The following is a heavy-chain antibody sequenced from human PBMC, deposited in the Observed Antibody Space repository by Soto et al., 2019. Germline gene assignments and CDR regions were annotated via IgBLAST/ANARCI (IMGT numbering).Heavy chain of an antibody. D-gene: IGHD5-18*01. Sequence: GASVKVSCKASGYTFTSYGISWVRQAPGQGLEWMGWISAYNGNTNYAQKLQGRVTMTTDTSTSTAYMELRSLRPDDTAVYYCARVGRSAGYSYGYRYYYYGMDVWGQGTTVTVSS. CDR3: ARVGRSAGYSYGYRYYYYGMDV. CDR2: ISAYNGNT. J-gene: IGHJ6*02. V-gene: IGHV1-18*01. CDR1: GYTFTSYG.